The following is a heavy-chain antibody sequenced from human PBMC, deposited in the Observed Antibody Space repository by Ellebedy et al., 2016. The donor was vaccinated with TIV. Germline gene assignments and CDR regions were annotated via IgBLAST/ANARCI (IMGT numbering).Heavy chain of an antibody. CDR2: ISHSGSG. CDR3: AGTRGYGYFY. Sequence: MPSETLSLTCAVYGGSFTAYYWTWVRQSPEKGLEWLGEISHSGSGNYNPSLESRLTISVDKSSNQFSLKLSYVTAADTAVYYCAGTRGYGYFYWGLGTLVTVSS. D-gene: IGHD5-12*01. V-gene: IGHV4-34*01. CDR1: GGSFTAYY. J-gene: IGHJ4*02.